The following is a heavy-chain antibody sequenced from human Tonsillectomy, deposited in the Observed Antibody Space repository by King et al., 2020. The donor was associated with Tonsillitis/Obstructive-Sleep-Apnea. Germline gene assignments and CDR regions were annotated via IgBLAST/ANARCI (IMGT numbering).Heavy chain of an antibody. Sequence: QLVQSGAEVKKPGESLRISCKGSGYRFTNYWITWVRQMPGKGLEWRGRIDPSDSYTNYSPSFQGHVTISADKSIKTAYLQRSSLKASDTAMYYCARVDCSSASCYTENWLDLWGQGTLVTVSS. CDR3: ARVDCSSASCYTENWLDL. D-gene: IGHD2-2*02. CDR1: GYRFTNYW. CDR2: IDPSDSYT. J-gene: IGHJ5*02. V-gene: IGHV5-10-1*01.